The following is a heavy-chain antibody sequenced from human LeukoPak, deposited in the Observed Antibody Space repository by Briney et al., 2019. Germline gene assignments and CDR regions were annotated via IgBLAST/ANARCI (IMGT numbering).Heavy chain of an antibody. V-gene: IGHV3-33*01. CDR2: IWYDGSKK. D-gene: IGHD3-9*01. J-gene: IGHJ4*02. CDR3: ARDIQYFEILTGYSALDY. CDR1: GFTFSTYG. Sequence: GGSLRLSCAVSGFTFSTYGVHWVRQPPGKGLEWVAVIWYDGSKKYYADSVKGRFTISRDNSKNTLYLQINSLRDEDTAVYYCARDIQYFEILTGYSALDYWGQGTLVTVSS.